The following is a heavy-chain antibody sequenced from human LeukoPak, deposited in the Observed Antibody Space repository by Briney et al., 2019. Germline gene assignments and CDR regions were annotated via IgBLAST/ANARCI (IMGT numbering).Heavy chain of an antibody. Sequence: GGSLRLSCAASGSTFSSYGMHWVRQAPGKGLEWVAVIWYDGSNKYYADSVKGRFTISRDNSKNTLYLQMNSLRAEDTAVYYCARESGAEVPYFDYWGQGTLVTVSS. CDR2: IWYDGSNK. V-gene: IGHV3-33*01. J-gene: IGHJ4*02. CDR3: ARESGAEVPYFDY. D-gene: IGHD3-10*01. CDR1: GSTFSSYG.